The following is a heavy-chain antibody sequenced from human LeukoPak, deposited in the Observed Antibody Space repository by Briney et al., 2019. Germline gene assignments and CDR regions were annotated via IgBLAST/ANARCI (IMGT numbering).Heavy chain of an antibody. V-gene: IGHV3-64D*06. CDR1: GVTFSGYA. D-gene: IGHD2-2*01. Sequence: AGSLRLSCSASGVTFSGYAMHWVRQAPGKGLEYVSAISSNGGSTYYADSVKGRFTISRDNSTNTLYLQMSSLRAEATAVYYCVKVPGCSSTRRSYYFDYWGQGTLVTVSS. J-gene: IGHJ4*02. CDR3: VKVPGCSSTRRSYYFDY. CDR2: ISSNGGST.